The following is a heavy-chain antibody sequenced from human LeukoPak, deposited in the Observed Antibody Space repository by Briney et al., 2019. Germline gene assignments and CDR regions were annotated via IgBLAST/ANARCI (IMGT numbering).Heavy chain of an antibody. CDR1: GFTFSAYA. CDR3: ARVRYDSGWYDY. D-gene: IGHD6-19*01. J-gene: IGHJ4*02. CDR2: ITTGGSSI. V-gene: IGHV3-48*04. Sequence: PGRSLRLSCAASGFTFSAYAMAWVRQAPGKGLQCISHITTGGSSIFYADSVKGRFTLSRDNAKNSLYLQMNSQRAEDAAVYYCARVRYDSGWYDYWGQGAQDIVSS.